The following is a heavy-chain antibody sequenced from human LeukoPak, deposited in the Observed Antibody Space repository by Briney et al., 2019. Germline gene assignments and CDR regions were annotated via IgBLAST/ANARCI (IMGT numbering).Heavy chain of an antibody. J-gene: IGHJ6*02. D-gene: IGHD2-2*01. CDR3: VGRCSRTDCHQSSFGMDV. V-gene: IGHV3-21*01. CDR2: VSGSGAYI. CDR1: GLTFTSYI. Sequence: GGSLRLSCATSGLTFTSYIMLWVRQAPGNGLEWVSSVSGSGAYIYYADSVKGRFTISRDNAKNSLSLQMSSLRAEDTAVYYCVGRCSRTDCHQSSFGMDVWGQGTTVTVSS.